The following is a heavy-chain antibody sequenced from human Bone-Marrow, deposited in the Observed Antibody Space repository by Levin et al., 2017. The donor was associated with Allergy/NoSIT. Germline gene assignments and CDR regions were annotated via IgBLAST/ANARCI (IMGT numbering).Heavy chain of an antibody. CDR2: IAVTSDST. CDR3: ARDRLGVSVAGRTEFQH. V-gene: IGHV1-69*13. J-gene: IGHJ1*01. Sequence: SVKVSCKASGGSFSSFLLNWVRLAPGQGLEWMGAIAVTSDSTFHAQKFVDRVTLSADPGTNIAYLEVGSLTSEDTAVYYCARDRLGVSVAGRTEFQHWGQGTLVTVSS. CDR1: GGSFSSFL. D-gene: IGHD6-19*01.